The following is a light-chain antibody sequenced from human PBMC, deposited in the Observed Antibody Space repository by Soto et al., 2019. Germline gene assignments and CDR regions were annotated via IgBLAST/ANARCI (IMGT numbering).Light chain of an antibody. CDR2: SYN. CDR1: SSNIGSNT. V-gene: IGLV1-44*01. CDR3: AAWDDSLTGYV. J-gene: IGLJ1*01. Sequence: QSVLTQPPSASGTPGQRVTISCSRSSSNIGSNTVNWYQQFPGTAPKLLIYSYNQRPSGVPDRFSGSKSGTSASLAISGLQSEDEADYYCAAWDDSLTGYVFGTGTKVTVL.